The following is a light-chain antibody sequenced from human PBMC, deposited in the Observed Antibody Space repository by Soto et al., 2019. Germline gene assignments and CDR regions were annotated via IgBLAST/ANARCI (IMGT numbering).Light chain of an antibody. CDR3: LHYYEWPRWT. CDR2: GAS. CDR1: QTVGTTY. J-gene: IGKJ1*01. Sequence: MTQSPSTLSGSVGDRVTITCRASQTVGTTYLAWYQHKPGQAPRLLIYGASTRATGIPARFSGSGTGTEFTLTISSLQSEDFAVYYCLHYYEWPRWTFGQGTKVDIK. V-gene: IGKV3D-15*01.